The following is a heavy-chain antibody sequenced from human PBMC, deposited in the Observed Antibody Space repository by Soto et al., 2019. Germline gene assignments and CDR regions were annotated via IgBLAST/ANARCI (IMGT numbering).Heavy chain of an antibody. Sequence: QVHLEQSGAEVKKPGASVKVSCKASGYTFTDFFIHWVRQAPGQGLEWLGWIDPNSGGTNYAQRFQGWVTMTRDSSNSTAYMELSRVTSADTAVYFCATTSRTTYGPFGYWGLGTLVTVSS. D-gene: IGHD3-10*01. CDR2: IDPNSGGT. J-gene: IGHJ4*02. V-gene: IGHV1-2*04. CDR3: ATTSRTTYGPFGY. CDR1: GYTFTDFF.